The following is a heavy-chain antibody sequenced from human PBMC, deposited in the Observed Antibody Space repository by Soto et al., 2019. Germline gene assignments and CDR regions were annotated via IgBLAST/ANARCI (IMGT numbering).Heavy chain of an antibody. CDR2: ISAYNGNT. V-gene: IGHV1-18*01. D-gene: IGHD3-10*01. J-gene: IGHJ4*02. CDR3: ASGWFGEFVYYFDY. CDR1: GYTFTSYG. Sequence: VKVSCKASGYTFTSYGISWVRQAPGQGLEWKGWISAYNGNTNYAQKLQGRVTMTTDTSTSTAYMELRSLGSDDKAVYYCASGWFGEFVYYFDYWGQGTLVTVSS.